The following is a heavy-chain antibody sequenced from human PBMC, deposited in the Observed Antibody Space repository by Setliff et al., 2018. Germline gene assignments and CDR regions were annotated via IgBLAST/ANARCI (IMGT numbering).Heavy chain of an antibody. CDR1: GYTFTSHY. Sequence: ASVKVSCKASGYTFTSHYMHWVRQAPGQGLEWMGIINPSGGSTSYAQKFQGRVTMTRDTSTSTVYMELSSLRSEDTAVYYCARDRVAEGEGKQLVSEFDPWGQGTLVTVSS. D-gene: IGHD6-13*01. V-gene: IGHV1-46*01. CDR3: ARDRVAEGEGKQLVSEFDP. CDR2: INPSGGST. J-gene: IGHJ5*02.